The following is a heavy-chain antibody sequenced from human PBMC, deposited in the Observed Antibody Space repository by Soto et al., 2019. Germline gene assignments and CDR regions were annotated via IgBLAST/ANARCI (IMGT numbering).Heavy chain of an antibody. Sequence: LRLSCATSGFTFSTYRMNWVRQAPGKGLEWVASISGSGKDTFYRDSVKGRFTISRDNAESSLVLQMNSLAVDDTAVYHCARAHLVRTSSYYCGMDVWGPGTTVTVSS. J-gene: IGHJ6*02. CDR3: ARAHLVRTSSYYCGMDV. D-gene: IGHD6-6*01. CDR2: ISGSGKDT. V-gene: IGHV3-21*06. CDR1: GFTFSTYR.